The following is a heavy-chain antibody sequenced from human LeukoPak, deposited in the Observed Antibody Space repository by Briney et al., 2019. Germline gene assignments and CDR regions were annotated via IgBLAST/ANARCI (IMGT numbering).Heavy chain of an antibody. J-gene: IGHJ4*02. V-gene: IGHV4-59*11. D-gene: IGHD5-24*01. CDR3: ARGRDGYNRYYFDY. CDR1: GGSISSHY. CDR2: IYYSGST. Sequence: SETLSLTCSVSGGSISSHYWSCIRQPPGKGLEWIGYIYYSGSTNYNPSLKSRVTISVDTSKNQFSLKLSSVTAADTAVYYCARGRDGYNRYYFDYWGQGTLVTVSS.